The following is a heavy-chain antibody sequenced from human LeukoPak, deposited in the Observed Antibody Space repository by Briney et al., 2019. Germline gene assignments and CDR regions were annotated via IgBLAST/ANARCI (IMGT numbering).Heavy chain of an antibody. J-gene: IGHJ4*02. CDR3: ITPLPYSAQ. CDR2: IKPKTDGETT. CDR1: GFTFSIAY. Sequence: PGGSLRLSCAASGFTFSIAYMNWVRQAPGKGLEWVGRIKPKTDGETTKYAAPVKDRFSISRDDSKSMMYLQMNSLKTEDTAVYYCITPLPYSAQGGQGTLVTVSS. D-gene: IGHD2-21*01. V-gene: IGHV3-15*07.